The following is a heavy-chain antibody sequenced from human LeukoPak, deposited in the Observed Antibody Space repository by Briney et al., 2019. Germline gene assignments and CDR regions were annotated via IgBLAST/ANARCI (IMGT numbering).Heavy chain of an antibody. V-gene: IGHV4-38-2*02. CDR3: ARSQVVPAAIPFDY. Sequence: PSETLSLTCTVSGYSISSGYYWGWIRQPPGKGLEWIGSIYHSGSTYYNPSLKSRVTISVDTSKNQFSLKLSSVTAADTAVYYCARSQVVPAAIPFDYWGQGTLVTVSS. CDR1: GYSISSGYY. D-gene: IGHD2-2*01. J-gene: IGHJ4*02. CDR2: IYHSGST.